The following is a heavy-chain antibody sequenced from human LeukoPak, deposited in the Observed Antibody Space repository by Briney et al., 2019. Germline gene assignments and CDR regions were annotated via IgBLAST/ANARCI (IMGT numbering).Heavy chain of an antibody. Sequence: GGSLRLSCAASGFTFSSYSMNWFRQAPEKGLEWVSSISSSSSYIYYADSVKGRFTISRDNAKNSLYLQMNSLRAEDTAVYYCARGLRWIQLWPGDYWGQGTLVTVSS. CDR3: ARGLRWIQLWPGDY. D-gene: IGHD5-18*01. CDR1: GFTFSSYS. CDR2: ISSSSSYI. J-gene: IGHJ4*02. V-gene: IGHV3-21*01.